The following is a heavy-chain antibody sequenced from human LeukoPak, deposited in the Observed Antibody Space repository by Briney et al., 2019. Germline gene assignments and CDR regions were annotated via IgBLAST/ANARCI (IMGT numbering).Heavy chain of an antibody. J-gene: IGHJ4*02. Sequence: SGPTLVNPTQTLTLTCTFSGFSLSTSGVGVGWIRQPPGKALEWLAFIYWDGDKRYSPSLKSRLTITKDTSKNQVVLTMTNMAPSDTPTYCCAHLRGQWLTFDYWGQGTLVTVSS. CDR1: GFSLSTSGVG. V-gene: IGHV2-5*02. CDR3: AHLRGQWLTFDY. CDR2: IYWDGDK. D-gene: IGHD6-19*01.